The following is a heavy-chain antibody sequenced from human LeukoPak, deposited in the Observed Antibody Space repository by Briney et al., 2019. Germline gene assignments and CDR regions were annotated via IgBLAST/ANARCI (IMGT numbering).Heavy chain of an antibody. CDR2: IYYSGST. D-gene: IGHD3-22*01. CDR3: ARGYDSSGYYSNWFDP. J-gene: IGHJ5*02. V-gene: IGHV4-59*01. Sequence: PSETLSLTCTVSGGSIGSYDWSWIRQPPGKGLEWIGYIYYSGSTNYNPSLKSRVTISVDTSKNQFSLKLSSVTAADTAVYYCARGYDSSGYYSNWFDPWGQGTLVTVSS. CDR1: GGSIGSYD.